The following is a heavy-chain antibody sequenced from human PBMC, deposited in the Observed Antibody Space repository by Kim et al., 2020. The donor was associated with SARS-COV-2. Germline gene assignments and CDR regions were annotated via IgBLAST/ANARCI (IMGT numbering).Heavy chain of an antibody. V-gene: IGHV1-69*13. D-gene: IGHD3-10*01. J-gene: IGHJ4*02. CDR3: ASSYNPRGVYYFDY. Sequence: SVKVSCKASGGTFSSYAISWVRQAPGQGLEWMGGIIPIFGTANYAQKFQGRVTITADESTSTAYMELSSLRSEDTAVYYCASSYNPRGVYYFDYWGQGTLVTVSS. CDR2: IIPIFGTA. CDR1: GGTFSSYA.